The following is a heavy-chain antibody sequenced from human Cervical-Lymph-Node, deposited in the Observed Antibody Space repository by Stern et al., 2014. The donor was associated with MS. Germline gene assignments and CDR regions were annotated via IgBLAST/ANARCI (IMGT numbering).Heavy chain of an antibody. D-gene: IGHD3-16*01. J-gene: IGHJ4*02. CDR1: GYTFTSYA. CDR2: INAGNGNT. CDR3: ARGGPGGDFDY. V-gene: IGHV1-3*01. Sequence: VQLVQSGAEVKKPGASVKVSCKASGYTFTSYAMHWVRQAPGQRLEWMGWINAGNGNTKYSQKVQGRVTITRDTSASTAYMELSSLRSEDTAVYYCARGGPGGDFDYWGQGTLVTVSS.